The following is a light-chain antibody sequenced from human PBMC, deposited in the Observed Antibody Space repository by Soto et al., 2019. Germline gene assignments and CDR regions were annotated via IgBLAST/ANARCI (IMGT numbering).Light chain of an antibody. V-gene: IGLV2-14*01. CDR1: NRDVGSYNL. CDR2: EVR. Sequence: QSALTQPASVSGSPGQSITIACTGTNRDVGSYNLVSWYQQRPGEAPKLIISEVRNRPSGISYRFTGSKSGNTASLTISGLQAEDEADYYCSSYTTSSTLVFGGATNLTVL. J-gene: IGLJ3*02. CDR3: SSYTTSSTLV.